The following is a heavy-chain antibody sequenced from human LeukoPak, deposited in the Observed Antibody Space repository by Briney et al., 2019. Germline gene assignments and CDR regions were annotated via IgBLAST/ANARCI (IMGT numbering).Heavy chain of an antibody. Sequence: PSETLSLTCTVSGDSVSGISFYWSWIRQPPGKGLQYIGYIQYSGSTHYNPSLKSRVTISVDTSKNQFSLKLSSVTAADTAVYYCARYYDSSGYWSTPHFDYWGQGTLVTVSS. CDR1: GDSVSGISFY. D-gene: IGHD3-22*01. CDR2: IQYSGST. V-gene: IGHV4-61*01. J-gene: IGHJ4*02. CDR3: ARYYDSSGYWSTPHFDY.